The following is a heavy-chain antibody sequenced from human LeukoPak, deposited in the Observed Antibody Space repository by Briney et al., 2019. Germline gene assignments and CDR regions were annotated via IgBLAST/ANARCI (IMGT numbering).Heavy chain of an antibody. J-gene: IGHJ6*03. Sequence: SETLSLTCTVSGGSISSYYWSWIRQPAGKGLEWIGRIYTSGSTNYNPSLKSRVTMSVDTPKNQFSLKLSSVTAADTAVYYCARGPTPPDYDFWSGYYDYMDVWGKGTTVTVSS. CDR1: GGSISSYY. D-gene: IGHD3-3*01. CDR2: IYTSGST. CDR3: ARGPTPPDYDFWSGYYDYMDV. V-gene: IGHV4-4*07.